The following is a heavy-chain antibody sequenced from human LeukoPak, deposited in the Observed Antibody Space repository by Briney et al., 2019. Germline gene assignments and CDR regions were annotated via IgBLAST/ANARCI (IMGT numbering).Heavy chain of an antibody. CDR3: ARDGYSGYGFLDV. D-gene: IGHD5-12*01. CDR2: TRNKANSYTT. J-gene: IGHJ6*04. CDR1: GFTVSSKY. V-gene: IGHV3-72*01. Sequence: GGSLRLSCAASGFTVSSKYMDWVRQAPGKGLEWVGRTRNKANSYTTEYAASVKGRFTISRDDSKNSLYLQMNSLKTEDTAVYYCARDGYSGYGFLDVWGKGTTVTVSS.